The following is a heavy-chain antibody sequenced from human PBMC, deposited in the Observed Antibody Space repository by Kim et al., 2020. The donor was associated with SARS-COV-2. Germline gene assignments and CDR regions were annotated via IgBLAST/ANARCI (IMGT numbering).Heavy chain of an antibody. D-gene: IGHD3-3*01. V-gene: IGHV4-59*08. Sequence: PALKSRVTISVDTSKNQFSLKRSSVTAADTAVYYCARHLFGVVIVGGMDVWGQGTTVTVSS. CDR3: ARHLFGVVIVGGMDV. J-gene: IGHJ6*02.